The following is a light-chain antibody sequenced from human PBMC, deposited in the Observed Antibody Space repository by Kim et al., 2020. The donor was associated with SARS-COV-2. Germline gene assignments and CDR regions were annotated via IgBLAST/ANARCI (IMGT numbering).Light chain of an antibody. V-gene: IGLV3-19*01. CDR3: NSRDSSGNHV. CDR2: GKN. CDR1: SLRSYY. Sequence: VALGQTVRITCQGDSLRSYYASWYQQKPGQAPVLVIYGKNNRPSGTPDRFSGSSSGNTASLTITGAQAEDEADYYCNSRDSSGNHVFGTGTKVTVL. J-gene: IGLJ1*01.